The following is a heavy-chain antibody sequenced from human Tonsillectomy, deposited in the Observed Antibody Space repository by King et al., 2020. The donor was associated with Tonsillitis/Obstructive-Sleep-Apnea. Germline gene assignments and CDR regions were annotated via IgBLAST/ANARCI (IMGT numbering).Heavy chain of an antibody. Sequence: VQLPQWGAGLLKPSETLSLTCAVYGGSFSGYYWSGIRQPPGKGLEWIGKFNHSGSTNYNPSLKSRVTIPVDTSKNQFSLKLSSVTAADTAVYYCARDDIVVVVAEGHYYYYMDVWGKGTTVTVSS. CDR2: FNHSGST. CDR3: ARDDIVVVVAEGHYYYYMDV. CDR1: GGSFSGYY. D-gene: IGHD2-15*01. V-gene: IGHV4-34*01. J-gene: IGHJ6*03.